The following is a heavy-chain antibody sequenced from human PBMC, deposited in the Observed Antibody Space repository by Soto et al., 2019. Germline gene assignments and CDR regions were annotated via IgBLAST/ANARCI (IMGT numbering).Heavy chain of an antibody. D-gene: IGHD1-1*01. CDR3: ASNWADYYYYGMDV. CDR2: ISWDGGST. CDR1: GFTFDDYT. J-gene: IGHJ6*02. V-gene: IGHV3-43*01. Sequence: PGGSLRLSCAASGFTFDDYTMHWVRQAPGKGLEWVSLISWDGGSTYYADSVKGRFTISRDNSKNTLYLQMNSLRAEDTAVYYCASNWADYYYYGMDVWGQGTTVTVSS.